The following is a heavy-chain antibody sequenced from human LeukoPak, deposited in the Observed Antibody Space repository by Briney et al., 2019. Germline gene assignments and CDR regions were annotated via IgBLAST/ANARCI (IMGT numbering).Heavy chain of an antibody. CDR3: AKSAKDPQPLYGMDV. V-gene: IGHV3-30*18. J-gene: IGHJ6*02. Sequence: GSLRLSCAASGFTFSSYGMHWVRQAPGKGLEWVAVISYDGSNKYYADSVKGRFTISRDNSKNTLYLQMNSLRAEDTAVYYCAKSAKDPQPLYGMDVWGQGTTVTVSS. CDR2: ISYDGSNK. D-gene: IGHD1-14*01. CDR1: GFTFSSYG.